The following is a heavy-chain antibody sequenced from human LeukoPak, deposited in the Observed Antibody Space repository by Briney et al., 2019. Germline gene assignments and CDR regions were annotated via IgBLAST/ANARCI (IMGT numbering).Heavy chain of an antibody. J-gene: IGHJ5*02. Sequence: ASVKVSCKASGYTFTSYDINWVRQATGQGLEWMGWMNPNSGNTSYAQKFQGRVTITRNTSISTAYMELSSLRSEDTAVYYCARKDCSGGSCYSNWFDPWGQGTLVTVSS. CDR1: GYTFTSYD. V-gene: IGHV1-8*03. D-gene: IGHD2-15*01. CDR3: ARKDCSGGSCYSNWFDP. CDR2: MNPNSGNT.